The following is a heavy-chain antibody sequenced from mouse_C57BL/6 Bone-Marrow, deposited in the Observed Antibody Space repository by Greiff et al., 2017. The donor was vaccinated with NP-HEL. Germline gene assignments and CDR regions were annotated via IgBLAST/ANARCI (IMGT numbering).Heavy chain of an antibody. CDR3: AGIAFTSVAFDY. J-gene: IGHJ2*01. Sequence: QVQLKDSGPGILQPSQTLSLTCSFSGFSLSTFGMGVGWIRPPSGQGLEWLAHIWWDDDKYYNPALKSGPTISTDTSKNHVFLKLASVDTADTATDYCAGIAFTSVAFDYWGQGTTLTVSA. CDR1: GFSLSTFGMG. CDR2: IWWDDDK. D-gene: IGHD1-1*01. V-gene: IGHV8-8*01.